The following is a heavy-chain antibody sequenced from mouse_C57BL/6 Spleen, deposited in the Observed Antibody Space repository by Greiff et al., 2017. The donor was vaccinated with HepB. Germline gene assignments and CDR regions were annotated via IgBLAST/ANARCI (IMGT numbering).Heavy chain of an antibody. CDR1: GFTFTTYA. CDR2: IRSKSGNSAT. V-gene: IGHV10-3*01. CDR3: EGGYSAYAMDY. D-gene: IGHD2-12*01. J-gene: IGHJ4*01. Sequence: EVKLVESGGGLVQPKGSLKLSCAASGFTFTTYAMHWVRQAPGKGLEWVARIRSKSGNSATYYADSVKDRFTISRDDSQSMLYLQMNNLKTEDTAMYYCEGGYSAYAMDYWGQGTTVTVSS.